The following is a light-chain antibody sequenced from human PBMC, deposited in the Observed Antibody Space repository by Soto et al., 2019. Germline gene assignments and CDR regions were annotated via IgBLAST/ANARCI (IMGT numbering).Light chain of an antibody. CDR3: QHYYSYPYT. J-gene: IGKJ2*01. V-gene: IGKV1-8*01. CDR2: AAS. CDR1: HVVSNY. Sequence: AIRMTQSPSSLSASIGDRVTITCRASHVVSNYLAWYQQKPGKAPKALIYAASFLQIGVPSRFSGSGSGTDFSLTISFLPSEDFAPYYCQHYYSYPYTFGQGNTVQ.